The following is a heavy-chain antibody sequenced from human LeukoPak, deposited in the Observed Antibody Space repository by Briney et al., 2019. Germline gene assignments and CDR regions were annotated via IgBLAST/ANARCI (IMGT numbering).Heavy chain of an antibody. CDR1: GYTFTSYG. D-gene: IGHD3-3*01. J-gene: IGHJ5*02. Sequence: ASVKVSCTASGYTFTSYGISWVRQAPGQGLEWMGWISAYNDNTNYAQKLQGIVTMTTDTSTSTAYMELSSLRSEDTAVYYCARVLRFLREGAVDPWGQGTLVTVSS. V-gene: IGHV1-18*01. CDR3: ARVLRFLREGAVDP. CDR2: ISAYNDNT.